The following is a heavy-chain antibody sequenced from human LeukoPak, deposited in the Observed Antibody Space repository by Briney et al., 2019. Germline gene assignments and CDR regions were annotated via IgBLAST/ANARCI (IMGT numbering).Heavy chain of an antibody. J-gene: IGHJ3*02. D-gene: IGHD4/OR15-4a*01. CDR3: ARQGARDAFDI. V-gene: IGHV4-61*02. CDR2: IYTSGST. Sequence: SQTLSLTCTVSGGSISSGSYYWSWIRQPAGKGLEWIGRIYTSGSTNYNPSLKSRVTISVDTSKNQFSLKLSSVTATDTAVYYCARQGARDAFDIWGQGTMVTVSS. CDR1: GGSISSGSYY.